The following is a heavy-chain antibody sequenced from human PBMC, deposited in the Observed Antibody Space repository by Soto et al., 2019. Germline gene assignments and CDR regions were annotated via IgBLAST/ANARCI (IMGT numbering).Heavy chain of an antibody. V-gene: IGHV1-69*01. CDR3: ARPRYNWNLLDYYYYGMDV. Sequence: QVQLVQSGAEVKKPGSSVKVSCKASGGTFSSYAISWVRQAPGQGLEWMGGIIPIFGTANYAQKFQGRVTITADESTSTAYMELSSLRSEYTAVYYCARPRYNWNLLDYYYYGMDVWGQGTTVTVSS. J-gene: IGHJ6*02. D-gene: IGHD1-1*01. CDR1: GGTFSSYA. CDR2: IIPIFGTA.